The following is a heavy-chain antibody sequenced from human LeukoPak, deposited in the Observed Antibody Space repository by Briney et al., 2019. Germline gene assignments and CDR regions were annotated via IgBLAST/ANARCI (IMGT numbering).Heavy chain of an antibody. J-gene: IGHJ4*02. CDR1: GFTFSSYA. CDR3: TTFSDCTSSICYTNY. V-gene: IGHV3-15*01. D-gene: IGHD2-2*02. CDR2: IKSKTHGGTT. Sequence: GGSLRLSCAASGFTFSSYAMSWVRQAPGKGLEWVGRIKSKTHGGTTDYAAPVYGRFTVSRDDSKNTLYLRMNSLQTEDTAVYYCTTFSDCTSSICYTNYWGQGTLVTVSS.